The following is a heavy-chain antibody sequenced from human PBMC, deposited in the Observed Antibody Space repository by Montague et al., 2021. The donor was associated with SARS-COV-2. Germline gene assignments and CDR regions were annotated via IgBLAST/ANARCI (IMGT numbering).Heavy chain of an antibody. Sequence: TLSLTCTVSGGSVNSGDYFWTWIRQPAGKRLEWIGRVYTTGDTNYNPSLKSRVTIPVDTSKNQFSLKLTSVTAADTARYYCASQRGELRFSSSSWGWLPESGHQQYYYSAMDVWGQGTTVTVSS. CDR1: GGSVNSGDYF. D-gene: IGHD6-6*01. CDR3: ASQRGELRFSSSSWGWLPESGHQQYYYSAMDV. J-gene: IGHJ6*02. V-gene: IGHV4-61*02. CDR2: VYTTGDT.